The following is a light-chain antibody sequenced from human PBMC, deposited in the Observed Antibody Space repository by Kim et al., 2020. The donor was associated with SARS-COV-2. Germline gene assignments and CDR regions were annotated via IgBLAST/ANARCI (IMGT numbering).Light chain of an antibody. V-gene: IGKV1-5*03. CDR1: QSISSW. CDR2: KAS. J-gene: IGKJ3*01. CDR3: HQYKSYSSLFT. Sequence: DIQMTQSPSTLSASVGDRVTITCRASQSISSWLAWYQQKPGKAPKLLIYKASSLESGVPSRFSGSGSGTEFTLTISSLQPHDFATYYCHQYKSYSSLFTFGPGTKVDIK.